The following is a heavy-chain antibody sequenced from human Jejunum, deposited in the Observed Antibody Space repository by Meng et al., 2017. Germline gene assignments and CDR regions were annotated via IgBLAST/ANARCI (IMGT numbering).Heavy chain of an antibody. CDR3: ARDAGSFLDYYFDS. Sequence: QVQLVQSGAEGKKSGAAVKGSCKASGYTFSDHDIHWVRQAPGQGLEWMGWTNPDTGGTNYAQKFQGWVTMTRDTSISTAYMELRRLRSDDTAVYYCARDAGSFLDYYFDSWGQGTLVTVSS. J-gene: IGHJ4*02. CDR1: GYTFSDHD. V-gene: IGHV1-2*04. D-gene: IGHD1-1*01. CDR2: TNPDTGGT.